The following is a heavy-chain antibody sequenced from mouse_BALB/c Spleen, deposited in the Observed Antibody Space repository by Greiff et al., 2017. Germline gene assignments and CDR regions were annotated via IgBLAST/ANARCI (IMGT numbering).Heavy chain of an antibody. Sequence: EVKLMESGGGLVKPGGSLKLSCAASGFTFSSYAMSWVRQTPEKRLEWVASISSGGSTYYPDSVKGRFTISRDNARNILYLQMSSLRSEDTAMYYCARDNYGTRGRFAYWGQGTLVTVSA. CDR1: GFTFSSYA. CDR2: ISSGGST. D-gene: IGHD1-1*01. V-gene: IGHV5-6-5*01. CDR3: ARDNYGTRGRFAY. J-gene: IGHJ3*01.